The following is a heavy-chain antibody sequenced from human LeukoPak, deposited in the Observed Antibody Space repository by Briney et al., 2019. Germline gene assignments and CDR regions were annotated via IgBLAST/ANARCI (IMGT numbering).Heavy chain of an antibody. D-gene: IGHD3-16*01. CDR1: GGSISSSSYY. V-gene: IGHV4-39*01. Sequence: PSETLSLTCTVSGGSISSSSYYWGWIRQPPGKGLEWIGSIYYSGSTYYNSSLKSRVTISVDTSKNQLSLKLSSVTAADTAMYYCARHHTSSKPIDYWGQGTLVTVSS. J-gene: IGHJ4*02. CDR2: IYYSGST. CDR3: ARHHTSSKPIDY.